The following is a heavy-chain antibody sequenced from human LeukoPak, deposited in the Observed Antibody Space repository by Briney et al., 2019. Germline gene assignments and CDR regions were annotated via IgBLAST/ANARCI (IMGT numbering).Heavy chain of an antibody. D-gene: IGHD4-17*01. Sequence: ASVKVSCKASGGTFSSYAISWVRQAPGQGLEWMGGIIPIVGTANYAQKFQGRVTITADESTSTAYMELSSLRSEDTAVYYCARSPGNDGDYERVSYYYYGMDVWGQGTTVTVSS. V-gene: IGHV1-69*13. CDR3: ARSPGNDGDYERVSYYYYGMDV. J-gene: IGHJ6*02. CDR1: GGTFSSYA. CDR2: IIPIVGTA.